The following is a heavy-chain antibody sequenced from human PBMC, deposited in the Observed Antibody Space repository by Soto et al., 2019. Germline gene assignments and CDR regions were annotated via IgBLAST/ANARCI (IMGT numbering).Heavy chain of an antibody. Sequence: PGGSLRLSCAASGFTFSSYAMSWVRQAPGKGLEWVSAISGSGGSTYYADSVKGRFTISRDNSKNTLYLQMNSLRAEDTAVYYCAKTYYDSSGYYSYYFDYWGQGTLVTVS. CDR1: GFTFSSYA. CDR3: AKTYYDSSGYYSYYFDY. V-gene: IGHV3-23*01. D-gene: IGHD3-22*01. J-gene: IGHJ4*02. CDR2: ISGSGGST.